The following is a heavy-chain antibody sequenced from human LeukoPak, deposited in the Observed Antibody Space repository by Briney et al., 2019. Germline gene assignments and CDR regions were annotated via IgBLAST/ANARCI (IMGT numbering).Heavy chain of an antibody. CDR2: ISNDGSNK. V-gene: IGHV3-30*03. D-gene: IGHD6-13*01. J-gene: IGHJ4*02. CDR1: GFTFSSYG. Sequence: GGSLRLSCVVSGFTFSSYGMHWVRQAPGKGLEWVAVISNDGSNKYYADSVKGRFTISRDNSKNTLYLQMNSLRAEDTAVYYCARGYISSWYPPCFDYWGQGTLVTVSS. CDR3: ARGYISSWYPPCFDY.